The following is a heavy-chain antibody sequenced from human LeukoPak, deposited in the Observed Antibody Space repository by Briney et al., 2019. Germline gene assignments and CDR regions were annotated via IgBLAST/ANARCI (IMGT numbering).Heavy chain of an antibody. D-gene: IGHD3-10*01. V-gene: IGHV3-30-3*01. CDR2: ITYDGSNK. CDR1: GFTFSSYA. Sequence: GGSLRLSCAASGFTFSSYAMHWVRQAPGKGLEWVAVITYDGSNKYYADSVKGRFTISRDNSKNTLYLQMNSLRAEDTAVYYCAREVISMVRGVTQYYFDYWGQGTLVTVSS. J-gene: IGHJ4*02. CDR3: AREVISMVRGVTQYYFDY.